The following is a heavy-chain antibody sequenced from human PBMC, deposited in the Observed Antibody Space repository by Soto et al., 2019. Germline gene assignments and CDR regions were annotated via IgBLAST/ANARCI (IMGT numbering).Heavy chain of an antibody. D-gene: IGHD2-2*01. CDR1: GVSFSSNW. Sequence: SETLSLTCTVSGVSFSSNWWSWVRQPPGKGLEWIGEIYHSGSTNYNPSLKSRVTISVDKSKNQFSLKLSSVTAADTAVYYCARDLGYCSSTSCYRWYGMDVWGQGTTVTVSS. V-gene: IGHV4-4*02. J-gene: IGHJ6*02. CDR3: ARDLGYCSSTSCYRWYGMDV. CDR2: IYHSGST.